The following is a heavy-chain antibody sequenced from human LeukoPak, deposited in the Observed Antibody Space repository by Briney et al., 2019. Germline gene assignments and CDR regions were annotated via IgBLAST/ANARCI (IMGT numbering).Heavy chain of an antibody. D-gene: IGHD2-2*01. V-gene: IGHV1-24*01. CDR3: ATGTIYCSSCSDDY. J-gene: IGHJ4*02. CDR2: FDPDDGET. CDR1: GYSLTKLS. Sequence: ASVQVSCKVSGYSLTKLSMHWVRQAPGKGLEWMGGFDPDDGETPLFAQKYQGRVSLTEDTSTDTAYMELSSLSSEDTAVYYCATGTIYCSSCSDDYWGQGTLVTVSS.